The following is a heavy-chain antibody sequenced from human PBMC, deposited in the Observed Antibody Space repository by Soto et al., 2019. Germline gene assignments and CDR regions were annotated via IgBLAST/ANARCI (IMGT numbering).Heavy chain of an antibody. CDR1: GFTFRNFG. CDR2: ISYDGTNK. J-gene: IGHJ4*02. V-gene: IGHV3-30*18. Sequence: SLRLSCAASGFTFRNFGMHWVRQAPGKGLEWVAVISYDGTNKYYADSVKGRFTISRDNSKNTLYLQINSLRAEDTAVYYCAKAVPPFVVVTASDYWGQGTLVTVSS. D-gene: IGHD2-21*02. CDR3: AKAVPPFVVVTASDY.